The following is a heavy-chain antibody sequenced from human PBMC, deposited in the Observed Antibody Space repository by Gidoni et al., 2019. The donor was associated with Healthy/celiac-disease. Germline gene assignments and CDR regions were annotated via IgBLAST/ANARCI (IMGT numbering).Heavy chain of an antibody. V-gene: IGHV1-8*01. Sequence: QVQLVQSGAEVNKPGASVKVSCKASVYTFTSYDINWVRQATGQGLEWMGWMNPNSGNTGYAQKFHGRVTMTRNTSISTAYMELSSLRSEDTAVYYCARGPDSSGWYWGDYYYYGMDVWGQGTTVTVSS. CDR2: MNPNSGNT. J-gene: IGHJ6*02. D-gene: IGHD6-19*01. CDR1: VYTFTSYD. CDR3: ARGPDSSGWYWGDYYYYGMDV.